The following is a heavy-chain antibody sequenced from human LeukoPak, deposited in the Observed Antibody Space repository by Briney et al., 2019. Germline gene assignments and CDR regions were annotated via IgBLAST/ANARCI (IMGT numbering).Heavy chain of an antibody. Sequence: SETLSLTCTVSGGSISSSSYYWGWIRQPPGKGLEWIGSIYYSGNTYYSPSLKSRVTISVDTSKNHFSLKLSSVTAADTAVYYCARALAGLTRYCTNGVCPYYYYGMDVWGQGTTVTVSS. V-gene: IGHV4-39*02. J-gene: IGHJ6*02. D-gene: IGHD2-8*01. CDR2: IYYSGNT. CDR1: GGSISSSSYY. CDR3: ARALAGLTRYCTNGVCPYYYYGMDV.